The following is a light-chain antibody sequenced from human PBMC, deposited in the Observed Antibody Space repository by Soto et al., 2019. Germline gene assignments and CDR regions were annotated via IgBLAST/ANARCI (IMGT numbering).Light chain of an antibody. CDR3: QHYSGWPPV. Sequence: EIVMTQSPVTLSVSPGERATLSCRASQSFSSNVAWYQQKPGQAPRLLIYQTSARATGIPGRFSGSGSGTDFTLTISNLQAEDFALYYCQHYSGWPPVFGQGTKVEIK. CDR1: QSFSSN. V-gene: IGKV3-15*01. CDR2: QTS. J-gene: IGKJ2*01.